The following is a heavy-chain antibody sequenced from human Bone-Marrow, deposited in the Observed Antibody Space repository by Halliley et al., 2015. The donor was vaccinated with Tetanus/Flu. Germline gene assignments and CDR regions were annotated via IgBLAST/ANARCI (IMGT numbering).Heavy chain of an antibody. CDR2: INGYNGDT. V-gene: IGHV1-18*01. D-gene: IGHD6-19*01. Sequence: MGWINGYNGDTRYAQKFQGRVTVTIDTSTSTAYMELRSLRSDDTAIYYCARVGSGWYSNWFDPWGQGTLVTVSS. J-gene: IGHJ5*02. CDR3: ARVGSGWYSNWFDP.